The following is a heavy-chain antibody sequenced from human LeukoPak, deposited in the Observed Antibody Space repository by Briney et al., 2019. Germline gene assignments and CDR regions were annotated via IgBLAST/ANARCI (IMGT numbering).Heavy chain of an antibody. V-gene: IGHV3-30-3*01. D-gene: IGHD5-12*01. Sequence: PGRSLRLSCAASGFTFSSYAMHWVRQAPGKGLEWVAVISYDGSNKYYADSVKGRFTISRDNSKNTLYLQMNSLRAEDTAVYYCARESRYSGYDTADYWGQGTLVTVSS. CDR1: GFTFSSYA. CDR3: ARESRYSGYDTADY. J-gene: IGHJ4*02. CDR2: ISYDGSNK.